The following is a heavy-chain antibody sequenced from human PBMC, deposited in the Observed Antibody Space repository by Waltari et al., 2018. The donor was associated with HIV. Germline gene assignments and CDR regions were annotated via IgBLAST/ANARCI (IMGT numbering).Heavy chain of an antibody. J-gene: IGHJ3*02. CDR3: ARNDILTGKLNDAFDI. CDR2: ISSSSSYI. Sequence: EVQLVESGGGLVKPGGSLRLSCAASGFTFSSYSMNWVRQAPGKGLEWVSSISSSSSYIYYADSVKGRFTISRDNAKNSLYLQMNSVRAEDTAVYYCARNDILTGKLNDAFDIWGQGTMVTVSS. CDR1: GFTFSSYS. V-gene: IGHV3-21*01. D-gene: IGHD3-9*01.